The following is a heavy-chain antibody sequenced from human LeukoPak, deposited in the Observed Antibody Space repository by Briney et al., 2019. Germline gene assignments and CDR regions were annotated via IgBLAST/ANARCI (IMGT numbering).Heavy chain of an antibody. Sequence: PGRSLRLSCAASGFTFSSYGMHWVRQAPGKGLEWVAVIWYDGSNKYYADSVKGRFTISRDNSKNTLYLQMNSLRAEDTAVYYCARDLRVGARGLSDYWGQGTLVTVSS. D-gene: IGHD1-26*01. J-gene: IGHJ4*02. CDR2: IWYDGSNK. V-gene: IGHV3-33*01. CDR3: ARDLRVGARGLSDY. CDR1: GFTFSSYG.